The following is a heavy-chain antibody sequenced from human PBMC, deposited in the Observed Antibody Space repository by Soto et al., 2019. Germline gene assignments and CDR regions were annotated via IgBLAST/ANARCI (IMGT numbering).Heavy chain of an antibody. D-gene: IGHD3-10*01. CDR3: ARTYYALGLPDY. CDR2: IYYSGST. Sequence: PSETLSLTCTVSGASISSSSYYWGWIRQPPGKGLEWIGSIYYSGSTYYNSSLKSRVTISVDTSKNQFSLKLSSVTAADTAVYFCARTYYALGLPDYWGQGPLVTVSS. V-gene: IGHV4-39*01. J-gene: IGHJ4*02. CDR1: GASISSSSYY.